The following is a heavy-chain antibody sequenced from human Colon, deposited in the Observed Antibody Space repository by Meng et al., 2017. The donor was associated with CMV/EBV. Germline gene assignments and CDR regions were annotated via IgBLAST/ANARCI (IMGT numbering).Heavy chain of an antibody. CDR3: ARGVGHATNNSLDH. V-gene: IGHV4-59*11. D-gene: IGHD1-1*01. J-gene: IGHJ4*02. Sequence: AETLSLTCTVSGDSLRGHYWSWIRQPPGKGLEWMGYVYYSGSATYSPSLRSRITISVDTSRNQISLNLRSVTAADTAVYFCARGVGHATNNSLDHWGKGTLVTVSS. CDR2: VYYSGSA. CDR1: GDSLRGHY.